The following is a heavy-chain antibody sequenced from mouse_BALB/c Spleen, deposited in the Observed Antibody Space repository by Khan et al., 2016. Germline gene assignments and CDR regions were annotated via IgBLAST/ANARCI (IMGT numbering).Heavy chain of an antibody. V-gene: IGHV14-3*02. CDR3: ARSRYDDAVGFAY. CDR1: GFNIKDTY. CDR2: IDPANGNT. J-gene: IGHJ3*01. Sequence: VQLQQSGAELVKPGASVKLSCTASGFNIKDTYMHWVKQRPEQGLEWLGRIDPANGNTKYDPKFQGKATITADTSSNTAYLQLSSLTSEDTAVXYCARSRYDDAVGFAYWGQGTLVTVSA. D-gene: IGHD2-4*01.